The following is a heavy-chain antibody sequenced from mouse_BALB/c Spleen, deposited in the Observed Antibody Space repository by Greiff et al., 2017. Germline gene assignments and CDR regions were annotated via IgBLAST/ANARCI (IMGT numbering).Heavy chain of an antibody. D-gene: IGHD2-3*01. J-gene: IGHJ3*01. CDR1: GFSLTSYD. CDR2: IWTGGGT. Sequence: VKLVESGPGLVAPSQSLSITCTVSGFSLTSYDISWIRQPPGKGLEWLGVIWTGGGTNYNSAFMSRLSISKDNSKSQVFLKMNSLQTDDTAIYYCVREGDGYYSAYWGQGTLVTVSA. CDR3: VREGDGYYSAY. V-gene: IGHV2-9-2*01.